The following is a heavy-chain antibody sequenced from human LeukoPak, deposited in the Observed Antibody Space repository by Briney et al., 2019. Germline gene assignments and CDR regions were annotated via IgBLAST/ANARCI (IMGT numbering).Heavy chain of an antibody. D-gene: IGHD4-17*01. CDR1: GYTFTGYY. CDR3: ARDIGMTTVTTRDY. Sequence: GASVKVSCKASGYTFTGYYIHWVRQAPGQGLEWMGRINPNSGGTNYAQKFQGSVNMTRDTSISTAYMELSRLRSDDTAVYYCARDIGMTTVTTRDYWGQGTLVTVSS. V-gene: IGHV1-2*06. J-gene: IGHJ4*02. CDR2: INPNSGGT.